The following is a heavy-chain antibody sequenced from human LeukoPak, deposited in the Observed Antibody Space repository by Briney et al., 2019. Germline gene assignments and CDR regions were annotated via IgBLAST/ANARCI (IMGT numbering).Heavy chain of an antibody. CDR1: GGSISSGDYY. CDR3: ARGKRWWGMGSSWTDPRCYFDY. D-gene: IGHD6-13*01. Sequence: RSSETLSLTCTVSGGSISSGDYYWSWIRQPPGKGLEWIGYIYYSGSTYYDPSLKSRVTISVDTSKNQFSLKLSSVTAADTAVYYCARGKRWWGMGSSWTDPRCYFDYWGQGTLVTVSS. CDR2: IYYSGST. V-gene: IGHV4-30-4*08. J-gene: IGHJ4*02.